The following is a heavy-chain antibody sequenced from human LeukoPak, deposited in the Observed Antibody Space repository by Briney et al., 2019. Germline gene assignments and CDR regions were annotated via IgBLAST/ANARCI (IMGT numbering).Heavy chain of an antibody. J-gene: IGHJ6*03. V-gene: IGHV4-59*01. Sequence: SETLSLTCTVSGGSISSYHWSWIRQPPGKGLEWIGYIYYSGSTNYNPSLKSRVTISVDTSKNQFSLKLSSVTAADTAVYYCARNGGGYSYGYYYYYYMDVWGKGTTVTISS. CDR1: GGSISSYH. D-gene: IGHD5-18*01. CDR2: IYYSGST. CDR3: ARNGGGYSYGYYYYYYMDV.